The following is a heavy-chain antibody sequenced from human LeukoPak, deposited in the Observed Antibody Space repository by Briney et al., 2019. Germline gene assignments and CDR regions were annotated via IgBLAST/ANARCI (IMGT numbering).Heavy chain of an antibody. CDR1: GYYFWSYA. V-gene: IGHV3-30*04. J-gene: IGHJ4*02. CDR2: ITSDGNTK. D-gene: IGHD2-15*01. Sequence: GGSLRLSCAASGYYFWSYAIHWVRQAPGRGLRWVAIITSDGNTKYYSDSVKGRFTVSRDNSKNTVYLQMNSLRVEDTAVYYCTRDSGPLYDKKHYYIGVECDFWGRGTPVTVSS. CDR3: TRDSGPLYDKKHYYIGVECDF.